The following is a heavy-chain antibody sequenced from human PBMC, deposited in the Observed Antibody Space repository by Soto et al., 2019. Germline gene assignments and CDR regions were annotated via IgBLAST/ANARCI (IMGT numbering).Heavy chain of an antibody. D-gene: IGHD7-27*01. CDR3: ARDLTWGSNWYYYMDV. V-gene: IGHV3-48*01. J-gene: IGHJ6*03. CDR1: GFILSDCA. CDR2: ISSSSSVI. Sequence: EVQLVESGGGLVQPGESLRLSCATSGFILSDCAMNWVRQAPGKGLEWVSYISSSSSVIDYADSVKDRFTVSRDNARNSLYLQMNSLRAEDTAVYYCARDLTWGSNWYYYMDVWGKGTTVTVSS.